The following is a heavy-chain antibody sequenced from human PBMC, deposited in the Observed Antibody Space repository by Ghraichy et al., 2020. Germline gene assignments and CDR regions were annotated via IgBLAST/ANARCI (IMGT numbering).Heavy chain of an antibody. J-gene: IGHJ4*02. CDR2: IKQDESEK. D-gene: IGHD6-19*01. Sequence: GSLRLSCAASGFTFSTYWMTWVRQAPGKGLEWVANIKQDESEKYYVDSVKGRFTISRDNAKNSLFLQKNNLRAEDTAVYYCARGRSGLPAPFDYWGQGTLVTVSS. CDR3: ARGRSGLPAPFDY. V-gene: IGHV3-7*01. CDR1: GFTFSTYW.